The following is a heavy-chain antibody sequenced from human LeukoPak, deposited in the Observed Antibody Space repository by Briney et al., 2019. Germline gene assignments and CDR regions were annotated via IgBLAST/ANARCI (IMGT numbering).Heavy chain of an antibody. CDR2: IHHSGST. D-gene: IGHD6-19*01. J-gene: IGHJ6*04. Sequence: KSSETLSLTCAVSGGPISSSNWWSWVRQPPGKGLEWIGEIHHSGSTNYNPSLKSRVTISVDKSKNQFSLKLSSVTAADTAVYYCARDKVHIAVAGTYYYGMDVWGKGTTVTVSS. CDR3: ARDKVHIAVAGTYYYGMDV. CDR1: GGPISSSNW. V-gene: IGHV4-4*02.